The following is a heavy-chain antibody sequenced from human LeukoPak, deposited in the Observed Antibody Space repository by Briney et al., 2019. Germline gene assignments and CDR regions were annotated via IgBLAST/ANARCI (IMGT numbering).Heavy chain of an antibody. CDR3: AATKTFDY. Sequence: PGGSLRLSCVASGFTFSSYGMHWVRQAPGKGLEWVAVISYDGSNKHYVDSVKGRLTISRDNSKNTVHLQMNSLRVEDTAVYYCAATKTFDYWGQGTLVTVSS. CDR1: GFTFSSYG. J-gene: IGHJ4*02. V-gene: IGHV3-30*03. CDR2: ISYDGSNK. D-gene: IGHD1-26*01.